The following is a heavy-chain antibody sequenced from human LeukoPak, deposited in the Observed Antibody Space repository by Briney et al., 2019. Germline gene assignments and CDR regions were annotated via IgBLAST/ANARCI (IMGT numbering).Heavy chain of an antibody. Sequence: SETLSLTCAVSGGSISSSNWWSWVRQPPGKGLEWIGEIYHSGSTNYNPSLKSRVTISVDKSKNQFSLKLSSVTAADTAVYYCARQSVRTYYYYYDMDVWGQGTTVTVSS. CDR2: IYHSGST. D-gene: IGHD6-19*01. J-gene: IGHJ6*02. CDR3: ARQSVRTYYYYYDMDV. V-gene: IGHV4-4*02. CDR1: GGSISSSNW.